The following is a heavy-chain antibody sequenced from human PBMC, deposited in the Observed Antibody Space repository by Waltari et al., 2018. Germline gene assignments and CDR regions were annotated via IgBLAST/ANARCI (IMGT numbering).Heavy chain of an antibody. CDR2: IYYSGSTYYGGST. Sequence: QLQLQESGPGLVKPSETLSLTCTGSGSSISSSSYSWGWIRKSPGKGLELIGNIYYSGSTYYGGSTYYNPTLKSRVSISGDTSKNQFSLKLSSVTAADTAVYYCARHWKKSGYRFDPWGQGTLVTVSS. D-gene: IGHD5-12*01. CDR3: ARHWKKSGYRFDP. J-gene: IGHJ5*02. V-gene: IGHV4-39*01. CDR1: GSSISSSSYS.